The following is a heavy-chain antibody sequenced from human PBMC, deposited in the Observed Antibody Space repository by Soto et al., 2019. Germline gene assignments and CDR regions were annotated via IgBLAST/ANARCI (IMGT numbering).Heavy chain of an antibody. CDR1: GFTFSSYG. V-gene: IGHV3-33*01. Sequence: QVQLVESGGGVVQPGRSLRLSCAASGFTFSSYGMHWVRQAPGKGLKWVAVIWYDGSNKYYADSVKGRFTISRDNPKNTLYLQMNSLRAEDTAVYYCARDNLYYDYWSGYFRMGSSYGMDVWGQGTTVTVSS. D-gene: IGHD3-3*01. CDR3: ARDNLYYDYWSGYFRMGSSYGMDV. CDR2: IWYDGSNK. J-gene: IGHJ6*02.